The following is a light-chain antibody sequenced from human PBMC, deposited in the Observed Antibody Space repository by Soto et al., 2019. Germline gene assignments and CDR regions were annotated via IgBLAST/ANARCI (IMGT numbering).Light chain of an antibody. J-gene: IGKJ1*01. Sequence: EIVMMPVPADLFETPEEKATHSCGASQSVSTNLAWYQQKPGQAPRLLIYGASTRATGIPARFSGSGSGTEFTFTFSSLQSEDFAVYYCQQYNNWPTFGQGTKV. CDR2: GAS. CDR1: QSVSTN. V-gene: IGKV3-15*01. CDR3: QQYNNWPT.